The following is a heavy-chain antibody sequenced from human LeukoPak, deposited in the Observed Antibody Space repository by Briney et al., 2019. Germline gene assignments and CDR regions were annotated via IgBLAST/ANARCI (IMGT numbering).Heavy chain of an antibody. J-gene: IGHJ4*02. Sequence: GGSLRLSCTASGFTLGVYAMSWVRQAPGKGLEWVGFIRSKAYGGTTEYAASVKGRFTISRDDSKSIAYLQMNSLKTEDTAVYYCTRDLGITMVRELDYWGQGTLVTVSS. CDR2: IRSKAYGGTT. CDR1: GFTLGVYA. V-gene: IGHV3-49*04. CDR3: TRDLGITMVRELDY. D-gene: IGHD3-10*01.